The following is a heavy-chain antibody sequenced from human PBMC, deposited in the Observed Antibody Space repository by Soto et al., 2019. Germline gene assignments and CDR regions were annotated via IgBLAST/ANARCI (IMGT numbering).Heavy chain of an antibody. J-gene: IGHJ4*02. D-gene: IGHD4-17*01. CDR2: MNLNSGYT. CDR1: GYTFTRYD. CDR3: ARVNGDIDY. V-gene: IGHV1-8*01. Sequence: QVQLVQSGAEVKKPGASVKVSCRASGYTFTRYDINWVRRATGQGLEWMGWMNLNSGYTGHAQKFQGRVTMTRDSSTSTAYMELSSLRSEDTAVYYCARVNGDIDYWGQGTLVTVSS.